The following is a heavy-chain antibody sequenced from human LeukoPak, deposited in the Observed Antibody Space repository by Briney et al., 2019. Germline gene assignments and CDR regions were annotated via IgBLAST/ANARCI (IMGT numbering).Heavy chain of an antibody. CDR2: IKSKTDGGTT. J-gene: IGHJ4*02. V-gene: IGHV3-15*01. Sequence: GGSLRLSCAASGFTFSNAWMSWVRQAPGKGLEWVGRIKSKTDGGTTDYAAPVKGRFTISRDDSKNTVYLQMNTLKTEDTAVYSCTTENCTSTSFCFDYWGQGTLVTVSS. CDR3: TTENCTSTSFCFDY. CDR1: GFTFSNAW. D-gene: IGHD2-2*01.